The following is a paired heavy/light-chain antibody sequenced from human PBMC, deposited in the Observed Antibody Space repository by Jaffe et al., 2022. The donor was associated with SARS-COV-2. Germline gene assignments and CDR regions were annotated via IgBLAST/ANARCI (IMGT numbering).Light chain of an antibody. CDR2: WAS. Sequence: DIVMTQSPDSLAVSLGERATINCKSSQSVLYSSNNKNYLAWYQQKPGQPPKLLIYWASTRESGVPDRFSGSGSGTDFTLTISSLQAEDVAVYYCQQHYSTPLTFGQGTKVEIK. V-gene: IGKV4-1*01. CDR1: QSVLYSSNNKNY. J-gene: IGKJ1*01. CDR3: QQHYSTPLT.
Heavy chain of an antibody. CDR1: GGSISSSSYY. D-gene: IGHD2-2*01. Sequence: QLQLQESGPGLVKPSETLSLTCSVSGGSISSSSYYWGWIRQPPGKGLEWIGSIYSSGRTYYNPSLRSRVTISADTSKNQLSLKLSSVTAADTAVYYCARRALPADGGHWYFDLWGRGTLVTVSS. CDR3: ARRALPADGGHWYFDL. J-gene: IGHJ2*01. V-gene: IGHV4-39*01. CDR2: IYSSGRT.